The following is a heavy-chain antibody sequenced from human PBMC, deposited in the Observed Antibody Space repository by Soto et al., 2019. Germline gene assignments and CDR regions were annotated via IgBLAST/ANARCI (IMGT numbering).Heavy chain of an antibody. CDR2: IYHSGTT. CDR1: GDSISSGYY. Sequence: SETLSLTCAVSGDSISSGYYWAWIRQPPGKGLEWIGSIYHSGTTYYNPSLRSRVTISVDTSKNQFSLRLSSVTAADSAVYYCARSREFDYWSQGTLVTVSS. CDR3: ARSREFDY. V-gene: IGHV4-38-2*01. J-gene: IGHJ4*02.